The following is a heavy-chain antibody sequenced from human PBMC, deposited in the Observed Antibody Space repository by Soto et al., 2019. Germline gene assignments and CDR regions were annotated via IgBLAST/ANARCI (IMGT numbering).Heavy chain of an antibody. CDR3: ARAPFYQLLWKNWFDP. D-gene: IGHD2-2*01. J-gene: IGHJ5*02. CDR1: GYTFTSYG. V-gene: IGHV1-18*01. CDR2: ISAYNGNT. Sequence: QVQLVQSGAEVKKPGASVKVSCKASGYTFTSYGISWVRQAPGQGLEWMGWISAYNGNTNYAQKLQGRVTMTTDTSTSTAYRELRSLRSDDTAVYYCARAPFYQLLWKNWFDPWGQGTLVTVSS.